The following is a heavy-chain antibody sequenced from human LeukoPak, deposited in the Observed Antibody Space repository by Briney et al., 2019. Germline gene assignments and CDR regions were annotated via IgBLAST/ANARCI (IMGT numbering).Heavy chain of an antibody. D-gene: IGHD3-10*01. V-gene: IGHV1-2*02. CDR2: INPNSGGT. CDR1: GYTFTGYY. J-gene: IGHJ3*02. Sequence: ASEKVSCKASGYTFTGYYMHWVRQAPGQGLEWMGWINPNSGGTNYAQKFQGRVTMTRDTSISTAYMELSRLRSDDTAVYYCARRSLTYYYGSGSYKGAFDIWGQGTMVTVSS. CDR3: ARRSLTYYYGSGSYKGAFDI.